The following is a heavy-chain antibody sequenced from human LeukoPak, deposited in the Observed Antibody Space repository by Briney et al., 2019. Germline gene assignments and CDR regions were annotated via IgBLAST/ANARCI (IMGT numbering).Heavy chain of an antibody. Sequence: PGGSLRLSCAASGFTFDDYAMHWVRQAPGKGLEWVSLISGDGGSTYYADSVKGRFTISRGNSKNSLYLQMNSLGTEDTALYYCATLGSGSYFLQHWGQGTLVTVSS. CDR2: ISGDGGST. V-gene: IGHV3-43*02. J-gene: IGHJ1*01. D-gene: IGHD6-19*01. CDR1: GFTFDDYA. CDR3: ATLGSGSYFLQH.